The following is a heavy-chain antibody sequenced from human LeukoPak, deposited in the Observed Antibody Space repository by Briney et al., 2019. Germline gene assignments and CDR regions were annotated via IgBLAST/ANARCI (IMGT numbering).Heavy chain of an antibody. D-gene: IGHD4-17*01. CDR2: VNHIGST. J-gene: IGHJ3*02. CDR3: ARGFGDYDLGEAFDI. V-gene: IGHV4-34*01. CDR1: GFTFSSYA. Sequence: LRLSCAASGFTFSSYAMHWVRQPPAKGLEWIGEVNHIGSTNYNPSLKSRVTISIDTSKNHFSLKLNAVSAADTAMYYCARGFGDYDLGEAFDIWGQGTMVSVSS.